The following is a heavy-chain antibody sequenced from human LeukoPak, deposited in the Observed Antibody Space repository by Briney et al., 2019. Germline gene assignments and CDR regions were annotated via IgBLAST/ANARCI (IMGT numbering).Heavy chain of an antibody. CDR2: LYYGENS. D-gene: IGHD6-25*01. V-gene: IGHV4-39*01. CDR3: ARQLPTAAADTRGYFDY. J-gene: IGHJ4*02. Sequence: PSETLSLTCTLSGGSISSGGYYWGWIRQAPGKGLEWIGSLYYGENSHYNPSLKSRATLSVDTSNNQFSLKLTSVTAADAAVYFCARQLPTAAADTRGYFDYWGQGTVVTVSS. CDR1: GGSISSGGYY.